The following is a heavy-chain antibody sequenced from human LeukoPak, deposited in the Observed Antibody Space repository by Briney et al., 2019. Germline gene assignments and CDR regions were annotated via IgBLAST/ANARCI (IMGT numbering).Heavy chain of an antibody. CDR1: GFTFSSYS. D-gene: IGHD3-3*01. V-gene: IGHV3-21*01. CDR2: ISSSSSYI. CDR3: ARDRYDFWSPSYSGWFDP. J-gene: IGHJ5*02. Sequence: GGSLRLSCAASGFTFSSYSMNWVRQAPGKGLEWVSSISSSSSYIYYADSVKGRFTISRDNAKNMLYLQMNSLRGDDTAVYYCARDRYDFWSPSYSGWFDPWGQGTLVTVSS.